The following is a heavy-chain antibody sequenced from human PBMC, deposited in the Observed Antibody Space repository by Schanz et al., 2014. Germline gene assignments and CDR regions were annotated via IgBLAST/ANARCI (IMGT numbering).Heavy chain of an antibody. CDR2: IGVDGTTT. CDR3: ARKMKLGVYGGKGHDSLDI. Sequence: EVHLLESGGGLVEPGGSLRLSCATSGFSLDIFAVSWVRQAPGKGLEWVSVIGVDGTTTYYADSVKGRFTISRDNAKNTLYLQMNSLRAEDTAVYYCARKMKLGVYGGKGHDSLDIWGQGTMVTVSS. J-gene: IGHJ3*02. D-gene: IGHD4-17*01. V-gene: IGHV3-23*01. CDR1: GFSLDIFA.